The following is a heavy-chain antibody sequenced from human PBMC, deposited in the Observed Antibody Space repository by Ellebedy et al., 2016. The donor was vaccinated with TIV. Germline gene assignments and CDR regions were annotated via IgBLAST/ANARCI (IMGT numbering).Heavy chain of an antibody. Sequence: SETLSLTCNVSGGFIRGGYYWSWIRQHPGKGLEWIGNVYYSGATHYSPSLKSRITVSLDTSKNQFSLHLSSVTAADTAVYYCSTGGIYNYDPSSDYWGQGTLVTVSS. CDR2: VYYSGAT. J-gene: IGHJ4*02. D-gene: IGHD3-16*01. CDR1: GGFIRGGYY. CDR3: STGGIYNYDPSSDY. V-gene: IGHV4-31*03.